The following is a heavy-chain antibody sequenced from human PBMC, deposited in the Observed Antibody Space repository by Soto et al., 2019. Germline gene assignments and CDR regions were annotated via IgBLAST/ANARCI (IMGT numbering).Heavy chain of an antibody. J-gene: IGHJ4*02. V-gene: IGHV1-18*01. CDR3: ATRSGGSCYSNFDY. CDR1: GYTFTSYG. CDR2: ISTYNGNT. Sequence: GASVKVSCKASGYTFTSYGISWVRQAPGQGLEWMGWISTYNGNTNYAQKLQGRVTMTTDTSTSTAYMELRSLRSDDTAVYYCATRSGGSCYSNFDYWGQGTLVTVSS. D-gene: IGHD2-15*01.